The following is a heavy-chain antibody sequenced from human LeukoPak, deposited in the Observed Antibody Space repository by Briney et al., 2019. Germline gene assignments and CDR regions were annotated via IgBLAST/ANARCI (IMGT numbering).Heavy chain of an antibody. CDR2: ISSSSSYI. V-gene: IGHV3-21*01. D-gene: IGHD6-13*01. CDR3: ARVKQLVHRAEYFQH. Sequence: GGSLRLSCAASGFTFSSYSMNWVRQAPGKGLEWVSSISSSSSYIYYADSVKGRFTISRDNAKNSLYLQMNSLRAEDTAVYYCARVKQLVHRAEYFQHWGQGTLVTVSS. CDR1: GFTFSSYS. J-gene: IGHJ1*01.